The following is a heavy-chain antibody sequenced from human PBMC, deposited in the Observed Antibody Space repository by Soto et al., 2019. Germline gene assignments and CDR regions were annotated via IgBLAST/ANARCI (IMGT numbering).Heavy chain of an antibody. CDR1: GYTFTSYD. CDR2: MNPNSGNT. CDR3: ARGPTWAGNVDY. J-gene: IGHJ4*02. D-gene: IGHD1-1*01. V-gene: IGHV1-8*01. Sequence: QVQLVQSGAEVKKPGASVKVFCKASGYTFTSYDINWVRQATGQGLEWMGWMNPNSGNTGYAQKFQGGVTMTRNTSISTAYMELSSLRSEDTAVYYCARGPTWAGNVDYWGQGTLVTVSS.